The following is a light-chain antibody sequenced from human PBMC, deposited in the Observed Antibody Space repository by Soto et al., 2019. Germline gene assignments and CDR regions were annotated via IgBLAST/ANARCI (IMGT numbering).Light chain of an antibody. Sequence: EIVLTQSPATLSLSPGERATRSCRASQSVSSYLAWYQQKPGQAPRLLIYDASNRATGIPARFSGSVSGTDFTLSISSLGPEDCAVAYCQKRSNGQLTFDGGTKVEIK. CDR2: DAS. CDR3: QKRSNGQLT. CDR1: QSVSSY. J-gene: IGKJ4*01. V-gene: IGKV3-11*01.